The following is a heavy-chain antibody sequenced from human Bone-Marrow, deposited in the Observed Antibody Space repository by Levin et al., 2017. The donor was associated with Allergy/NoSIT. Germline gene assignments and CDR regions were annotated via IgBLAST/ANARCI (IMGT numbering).Heavy chain of an antibody. J-gene: IGHJ4*02. V-gene: IGHV1-18*01. D-gene: IGHD6-19*01. Sequence: VASVKVSCKASGYIFNSYGFSWVRQAPGQGLEWMGWISVYSRKTNYAQKVQGRVTLTTDTSTNTAYMELRSLRSDDTAVYYCARDGMVVAGTRIDYWGQGTLVTVSS. CDR2: ISVYSRKT. CDR3: ARDGMVVAGTRIDY. CDR1: GYIFNSYG.